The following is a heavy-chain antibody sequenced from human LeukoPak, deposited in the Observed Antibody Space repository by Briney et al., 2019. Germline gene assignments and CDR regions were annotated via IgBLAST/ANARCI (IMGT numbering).Heavy chain of an antibody. V-gene: IGHV3-48*03. CDR3: ARDPSSTAVGY. D-gene: IGHD6-13*01. CDR2: ISSSGSTI. J-gene: IGHJ4*02. CDR1: GFIFSDDE. Sequence: PGGSLRLSCAASGFIFSDDEMNWVRQAPGKGLEWASYISSSGSTIYYADSVKGRFTISRDNAKNSLYLQMNSLRGEDTAVYYCARDPSSTAVGYWGQGTLVTVSS.